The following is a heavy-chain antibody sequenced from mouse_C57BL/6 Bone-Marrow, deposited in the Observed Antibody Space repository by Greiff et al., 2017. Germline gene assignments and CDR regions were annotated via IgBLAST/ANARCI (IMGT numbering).Heavy chain of an antibody. CDR3: ARHGDYGSSSYWYFDG. CDR2: INSDGGST. V-gene: IGHV5-2*01. D-gene: IGHD1-1*01. J-gene: IGHJ1*03. Sequence: EVKLMESGGGLVQPGESLKLSCESNEYEFPSHDMSWVRKTPEKRLELVAAINSDGGSTYYPDTMERRFIISRDNTKKTLYLQMSSLRSEDTALYYCARHGDYGSSSYWYFDGWGTGTTVTVSS. CDR1: EYEFPSHD.